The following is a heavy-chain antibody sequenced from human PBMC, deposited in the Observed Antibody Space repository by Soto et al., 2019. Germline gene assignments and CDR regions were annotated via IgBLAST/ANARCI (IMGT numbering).Heavy chain of an antibody. V-gene: IGHV1-46*01. CDR2: INPSGGST. CDR1: GYTFTSYY. J-gene: IGHJ4*02. D-gene: IGHD6-19*01. Sequence: QVQLVQSGAEVKKPGASVKVSCTASGYTFTSYYMHWVRQAPGQGLEWMGIINPSGGSTSYAQQGQGRVTMTRDTSTSTVYMELSILRSEDTAVYYCASGSGWNFDYWGQGTLVTVSS. CDR3: ASGSGWNFDY.